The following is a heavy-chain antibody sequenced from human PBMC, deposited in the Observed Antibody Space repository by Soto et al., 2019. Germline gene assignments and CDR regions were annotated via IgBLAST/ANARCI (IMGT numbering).Heavy chain of an antibody. V-gene: IGHV3-7*03. CDR1: GFTFSSSF. Sequence: EVQLVESGGALVQPGGSLRLSCVASGFTFSSSFMGWVRQAPGKGLEWVANINQDGGGTYYVDSVQGRFTISRDNAKDSLFLQMDSLRVEDTAVYYCARYFRSSGRYFFDYWGQGTPVTVSS. D-gene: IGHD6-19*01. CDR2: INQDGGGT. J-gene: IGHJ4*02. CDR3: ARYFRSSGRYFFDY.